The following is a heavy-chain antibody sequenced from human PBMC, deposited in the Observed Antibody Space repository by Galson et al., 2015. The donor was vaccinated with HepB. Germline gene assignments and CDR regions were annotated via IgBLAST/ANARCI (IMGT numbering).Heavy chain of an antibody. CDR1: GGSVSSSHW. J-gene: IGHJ3*02. D-gene: IGHD3-3*01. CDR3: ARGSSGVFGVVITHDAFDI. CDR2: IYYSGST. Sequence: ETLSLTCAVSGGSVSSSHWWSWVRQPPGKGLEWIGEIYYSGSTNYDPSLKSRVSISVDKSKNQFSLKLSSVTAADTAVYYCARGSSGVFGVVITHDAFDIWGQGTMVTVSS. V-gene: IGHV4-4*02.